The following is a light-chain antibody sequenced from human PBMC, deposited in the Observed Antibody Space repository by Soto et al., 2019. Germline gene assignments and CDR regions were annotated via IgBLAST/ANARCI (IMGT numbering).Light chain of an antibody. CDR3: NSYTSSSTLPYV. J-gene: IGLJ1*01. CDR1: SSDVGGYNY. Sequence: QSVLTQPASVSGSPGQSVTISCTGTSSDVGGYNYVSWYQHHPGEAPKLMIYDVSNRPSGVSNRFSGSKSGNTASLTISGLQAEDEADYYCNSYTSSSTLPYVFGTGTQLTVL. CDR2: DVS. V-gene: IGLV2-14*03.